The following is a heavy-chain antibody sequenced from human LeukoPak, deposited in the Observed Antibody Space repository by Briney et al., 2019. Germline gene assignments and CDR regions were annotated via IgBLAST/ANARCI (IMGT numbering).Heavy chain of an antibody. Sequence: GGSLRLSCAASGFTFSSYSMNWVRQAPGKGLEWVAVISYDGSNKYYADSVKGRFTISRDNSKNTLYLQMNSLRAEDTAVYYCAKDRGGNSGYWGQGTLVTVSS. J-gene: IGHJ4*02. CDR2: ISYDGSNK. CDR3: AKDRGGNSGY. CDR1: GFTFSSYS. V-gene: IGHV3-30*18. D-gene: IGHD4-23*01.